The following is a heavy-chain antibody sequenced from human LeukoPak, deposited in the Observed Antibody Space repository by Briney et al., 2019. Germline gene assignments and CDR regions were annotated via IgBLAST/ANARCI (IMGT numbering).Heavy chain of an antibody. CDR1: RFTFSSYG. CDR2: ISYDGSNK. Sequence: GGSLRLSCAASRFTFSSYGMHWVRQAPGKGLEWVAVISYDGSNKYYADSVKGRFTISRDNSKNTLYLQMNSLRTEDTAVYYCAKDRQRLTVGATPGLSASDYWGQGTLVTVSS. D-gene: IGHD1-26*01. CDR3: AKDRQRLTVGATPGLSASDY. V-gene: IGHV3-30*18. J-gene: IGHJ4*02.